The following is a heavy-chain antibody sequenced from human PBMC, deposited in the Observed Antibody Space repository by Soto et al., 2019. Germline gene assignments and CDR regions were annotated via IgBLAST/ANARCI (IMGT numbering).Heavy chain of an antibody. CDR1: GFTFSSYG. J-gene: IGHJ4*02. D-gene: IGHD4-17*01. CDR2: IWYDGSNK. V-gene: IGHV3-33*01. CDR3: ASLGSYDYGDSEAPEDGYYFDY. Sequence: GGSLRLSCAASGFTFSSYGMHWVRQAPDKGLEWVAVIWYDGSNKYYADSVKGRFTISRDNSKNTLYLQMNSLRAEDTAVYYCASLGSYDYGDSEAPEDGYYFDYWGQGTLVTVSS.